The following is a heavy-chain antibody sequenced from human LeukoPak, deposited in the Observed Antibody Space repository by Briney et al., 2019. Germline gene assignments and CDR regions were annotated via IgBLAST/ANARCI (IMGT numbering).Heavy chain of an antibody. Sequence: GASVKVSCKASGYTFTGYYMHWVRQAPGQGLEWVGWINPSSGRTNSAQKFQGRVTMTRDTSISTAYMELSSLRSDDTAVYYCARAHVLRSSSRSFQHWGQGTLVSVAS. D-gene: IGHD6-13*01. V-gene: IGHV1-2*02. CDR2: INPSSGRT. CDR1: GYTFTGYY. J-gene: IGHJ1*01. CDR3: ARAHVLRSSSRSFQH.